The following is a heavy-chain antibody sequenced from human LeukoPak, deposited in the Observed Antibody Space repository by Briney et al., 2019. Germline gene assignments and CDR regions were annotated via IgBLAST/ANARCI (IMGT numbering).Heavy chain of an antibody. CDR1: TFTFSSYG. J-gene: IGHJ4*02. CDR2: IKSKTDGGST. Sequence: PGGSLRLSCAASTFTFSSYGMHWVRQAPGKGLEWVGRIKSKTDGGSTEYAAPVRGRFTISRDDSKNTLSLQLNSLRTEDTAVYYCTVLQIKSNWYIDYWGQGSLVTVSS. CDR3: TVLQIKSNWYIDY. D-gene: IGHD6-13*01. V-gene: IGHV3-15*01.